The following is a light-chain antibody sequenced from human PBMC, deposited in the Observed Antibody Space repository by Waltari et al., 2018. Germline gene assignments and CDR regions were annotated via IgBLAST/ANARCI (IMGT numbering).Light chain of an antibody. CDR1: NSDIVKYDI. CDR2: EVT. Sequence: QSALTQPASVSGSPGQSITISCTGTNSDIVKYDIVSWFQQHPGKATKLLIYEVTQRPSGVSNHFSGSKSGNTASLTISGLQPEDEANYYCCSFTDTSIWVFGGGNKLTVL. J-gene: IGLJ3*02. V-gene: IGLV2-23*02. CDR3: CSFTDTSIWV.